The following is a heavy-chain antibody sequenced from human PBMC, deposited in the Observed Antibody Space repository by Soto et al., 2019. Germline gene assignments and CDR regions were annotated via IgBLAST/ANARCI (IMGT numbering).Heavy chain of an antibody. D-gene: IGHD3-22*01. CDR3: ARDAGAGDDDSGYHYAFDY. V-gene: IGHV1-69*13. Sequence: SVKVSCKASGGTFSSYAISWVRQASGQGLEGMGGIIPIFGTANYAQKFQGRVTITADESTSTAYMEESSRRGEYTAVYYCARDAGAGDDDSGYHYAFDYWGQGTLVTVSS. CDR1: GGTFSSYA. J-gene: IGHJ4*02. CDR2: IIPIFGTA.